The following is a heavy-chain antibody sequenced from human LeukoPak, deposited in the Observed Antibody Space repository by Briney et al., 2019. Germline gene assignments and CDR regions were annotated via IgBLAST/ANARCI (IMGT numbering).Heavy chain of an antibody. J-gene: IGHJ4*02. CDR1: GFTFSSYA. Sequence: GGSLRLSCAASGFTFSSYAMSWVRQAPGKGLGWVSAISGSGGSTYYADSVKGRFTISRDNSKNTLYLQMNSLRAEDTAVYYCAKDIEFIVGATDYWGQGTLVTVSS. CDR3: AKDIEFIVGATDY. V-gene: IGHV3-23*01. D-gene: IGHD1-26*01. CDR2: ISGSGGST.